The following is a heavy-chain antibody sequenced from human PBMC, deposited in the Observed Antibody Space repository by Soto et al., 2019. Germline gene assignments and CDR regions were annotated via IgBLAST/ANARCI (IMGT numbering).Heavy chain of an antibody. CDR2: IIPIFGTA. CDR3: ARVVAGYCSGGSCYGQRMDV. D-gene: IGHD2-15*01. V-gene: IGHV1-69*13. J-gene: IGHJ6*02. Sequence: SVKVSCKASGGTFSSYAISWVRQAPGQGLEWMGGIIPIFGTANYAQKFQGRVTITADESTSTAYMELSSLRSEDTAVYYCARVVAGYCSGGSCYGQRMDVWGQGTTVTVSS. CDR1: GGTFSSYA.